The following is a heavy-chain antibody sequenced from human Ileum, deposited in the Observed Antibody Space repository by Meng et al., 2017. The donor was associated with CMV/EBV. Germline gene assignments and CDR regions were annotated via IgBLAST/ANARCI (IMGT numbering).Heavy chain of an antibody. Sequence: QVLLVALGGGVVHPGESLRLSCVASGIIFSNSGMHWVRQAPGKGLEWVTFIRHDGSNDYYVDSVKGRFTISRDNSKNTVYLQMNSLTPEDTAIYYCAKDKGVTTFDYWGQGTLVTVSS. CDR2: IRHDGSND. J-gene: IGHJ4*02. CDR3: AKDKGVTTFDY. D-gene: IGHD2-21*02. V-gene: IGHV3-30*02. CDR1: GIIFSNSG.